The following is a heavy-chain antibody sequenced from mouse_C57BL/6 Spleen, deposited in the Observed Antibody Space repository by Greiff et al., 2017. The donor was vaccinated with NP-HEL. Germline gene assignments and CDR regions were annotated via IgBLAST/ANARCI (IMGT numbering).Heavy chain of an antibody. V-gene: IGHV2-2*01. D-gene: IGHD1-1*01. CDR2: IWSGGST. CDR3: SRAPTVVRYFDV. Sequence: VQLVESGPGLVQPSQSLSITCTVSGFSLTSYGVHWVRQSPGKGLEWLGVIWSGGSTDYNAAFISRLSISKDNSKSPVFFKMNSLQADDTAIYYCSRAPTVVRYFDVWGTGTTVTVSS. J-gene: IGHJ1*03. CDR1: GFSLTSYG.